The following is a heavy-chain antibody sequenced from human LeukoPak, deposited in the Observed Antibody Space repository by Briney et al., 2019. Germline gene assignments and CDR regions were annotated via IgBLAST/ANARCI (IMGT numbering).Heavy chain of an antibody. D-gene: IGHD3-16*01. CDR2: IYYSGST. Sequence: PSETLSLTCTVSGGSISSGGYYWSWIRQHPGKGLEWIGYIYYSGSTYYNPSLKSRVTISVDTSKNQFSLKPSSVTAADTAVYYCARVFGYYYYYGMDVWGQGTTVTVSS. J-gene: IGHJ6*02. CDR3: ARVFGYYYYYGMDV. CDR1: GGSISSGGYY. V-gene: IGHV4-31*03.